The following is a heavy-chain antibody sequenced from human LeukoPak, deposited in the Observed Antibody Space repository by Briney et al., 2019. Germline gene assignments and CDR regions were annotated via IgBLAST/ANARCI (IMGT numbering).Heavy chain of an antibody. D-gene: IGHD1-7*01. J-gene: IGHJ5*02. CDR2: IIPIFGTA. CDR3: ARVRNYEDRWWFDP. CDR1: GGTFSIYA. Sequence: GASVTVSFTASGGTFSIYAISWVRQAPGQGLEWMGGIIPIFGTANYAQKFQGRVTITADESTSTAYMELSSLRSEDTAVYYCARVRNYEDRWWFDPWGQGTLVTVSS. V-gene: IGHV1-69*13.